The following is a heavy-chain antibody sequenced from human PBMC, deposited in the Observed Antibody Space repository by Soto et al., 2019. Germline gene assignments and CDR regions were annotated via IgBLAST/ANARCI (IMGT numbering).Heavy chain of an antibody. Sequence: QVHLQESDPGLVKPSETLSLTCSVSNDSIRSDNWWSWVRQPPGKGLEWIGEIFHSGSSNNNPSLKSRVTLSVDKTKNEFSLKLNSVTAADTAVYYCARRLFIRGTLGYYDYWGQGTLVTVSS. CDR3: ARRLFIRGTLGYYDY. CDR2: IFHSGSS. J-gene: IGHJ4*02. CDR1: NDSIRSDNW. V-gene: IGHV4-4*02. D-gene: IGHD3-10*01.